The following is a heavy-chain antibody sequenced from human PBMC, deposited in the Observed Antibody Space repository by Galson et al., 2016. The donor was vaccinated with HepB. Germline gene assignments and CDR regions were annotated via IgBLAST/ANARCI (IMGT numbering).Heavy chain of an antibody. J-gene: IGHJ3*02. D-gene: IGHD6-19*01. Sequence: ATLSLTCTVSGGSVSSGRYYWSWIRQPPGKGLEWIGYIYYSGSTNYNPSLKSRVTISVDTSKNQFSLKLSSVAAADTAVYSCARTVPDYDAFDIWGQGTIVTVSS. CDR1: GGSVSSGRYY. V-gene: IGHV4-61*01. CDR3: ARTVPDYDAFDI. CDR2: IYYSGST.